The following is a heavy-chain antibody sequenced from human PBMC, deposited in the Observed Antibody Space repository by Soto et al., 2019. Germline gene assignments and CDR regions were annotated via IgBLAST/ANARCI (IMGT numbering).Heavy chain of an antibody. V-gene: IGHV1-46*01. CDR1: GYTFTSYY. CDR3: ARDRRGYSGYDWSVDYYYGMDV. J-gene: IGHJ6*02. D-gene: IGHD5-12*01. Sequence: ASVKVSCKASGYTFTSYYMHWVRQARGQGLEWMGIINPSGCSTSYAQKFQGRVTMTRDTSTSTVYMELSSLRSEDTAVYYCARDRRGYSGYDWSVDYYYGMDVWGQGTTVTVSS. CDR2: INPSGCST.